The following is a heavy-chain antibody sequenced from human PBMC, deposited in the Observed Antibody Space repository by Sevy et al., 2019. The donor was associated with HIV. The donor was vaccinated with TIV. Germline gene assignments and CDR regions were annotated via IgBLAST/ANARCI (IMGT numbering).Heavy chain of an antibody. J-gene: IGHJ4*02. CDR1: GYTFTTYD. Sequence: ASVKVSCRTSGYTFTTYDINWVRQATGQGLEWMGWMNPSRGNTGSAQKFQGRLTMTRDTSTSTACMELSSLESQDTAVYYCARRRGFGELLGLGYWGQGTLVTVSS. CDR2: MNPSRGNT. D-gene: IGHD3-10*01. CDR3: ARRRGFGELLGLGY. V-gene: IGHV1-8*01.